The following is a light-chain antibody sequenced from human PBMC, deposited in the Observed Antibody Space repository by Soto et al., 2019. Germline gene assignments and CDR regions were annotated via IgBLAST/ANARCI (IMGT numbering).Light chain of an antibody. CDR2: DAS. Sequence: DIQMTQSPSSVSASEGDRVTITCQASQDINIYLNWYQQKSGEAPKLLIYDASSLDTGVPSRFSGSGSGTDFTFTISSLQAEDIATYYCQQYENLPITFGHGTRLDIK. V-gene: IGKV1-33*01. J-gene: IGKJ5*01. CDR1: QDINIY. CDR3: QQYENLPIT.